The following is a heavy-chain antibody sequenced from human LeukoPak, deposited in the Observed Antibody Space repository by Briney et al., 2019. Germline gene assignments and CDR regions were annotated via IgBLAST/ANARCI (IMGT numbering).Heavy chain of an antibody. CDR1: GGSISSGGYY. V-gene: IGHV4-31*03. CDR2: IYYSGST. J-gene: IGHJ4*02. D-gene: IGHD5-12*01. CDR3: ARFSSDLPVATMFDY. Sequence: SETLSLTCTVSGGSISSGGYYWSWIRQHPGKGLEWIGYIYYSGSTYYNPSLKSRVTISVDTSKNQFSLKLSSATAADTAVYYCARFSSDLPVATMFDYWGQGTLVTVSS.